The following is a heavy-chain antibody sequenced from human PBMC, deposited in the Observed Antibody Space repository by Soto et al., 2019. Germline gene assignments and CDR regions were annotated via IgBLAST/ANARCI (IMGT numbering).Heavy chain of an antibody. V-gene: IGHV1-18*04. CDR2: ISTFHGNT. CDR1: GYTFTSYG. J-gene: IGHJ4*02. CDR3: ARDTYDTTGYPPDY. D-gene: IGHD3-22*01. Sequence: ASVKVSCKASGYTFTSYGISWVRQAPGQGLEWMGWISTFHGNTNYAQKFQGSVTMTTDTSTSTAYMELRSLTSVDTAIYYCARDTYDTTGYPPDYWGQGTLVTVSS.